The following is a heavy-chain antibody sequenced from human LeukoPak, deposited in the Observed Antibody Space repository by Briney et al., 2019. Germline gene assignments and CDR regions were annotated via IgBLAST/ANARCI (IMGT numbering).Heavy chain of an antibody. D-gene: IGHD3-3*01. J-gene: IGHJ4*02. CDR1: GYTFTSYD. V-gene: IGHV1-8*03. CDR2: MNPNSGNT. CDR3: ARGRGGFLEWLIYITEPYFDY. Sequence: APVKVSCKASGYTFTSYDINWVRQATGQGLEWMGWMNPNSGNTGYAQKFQGRVTITRNTSISTAYMELSSLRSEDTAVYYCARGRGGFLEWLIYITEPYFDYWGQGTLVTVSS.